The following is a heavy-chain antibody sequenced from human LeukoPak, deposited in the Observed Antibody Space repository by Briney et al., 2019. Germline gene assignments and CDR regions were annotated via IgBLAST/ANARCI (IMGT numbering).Heavy chain of an antibody. D-gene: IGHD1-26*01. J-gene: IGHJ5*02. CDR2: TNPSGGTT. CDR1: GYTFTNYY. CDR3: ARDRGGSYFNWFDP. V-gene: IGHV1-46*01. Sequence: ASVKVSCKASGYTFTNYYMHWVRQAPGQGLEWMGVTNPSGGTTTYAQKFQDRVTMTTDMSRSTAYMELSRLRSDDTAVYYCARDRGGSYFNWFDPWGQGTLVTVSS.